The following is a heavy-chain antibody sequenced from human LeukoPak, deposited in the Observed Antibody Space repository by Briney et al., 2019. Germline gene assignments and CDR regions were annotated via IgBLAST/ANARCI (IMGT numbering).Heavy chain of an antibody. CDR3: ARVNIAVVPSTMFDY. J-gene: IGHJ4*02. V-gene: IGHV4-39*07. CDR1: GDSISSRTYY. CDR2: INYSGTT. Sequence: SETLSLSCTVYGDSISSRTYYWGWVRQPPGKGLEWIGSINYSGTTYYNPSLKSRVTVSVDTSKNQFSLTLSSVTAADTAVYYCARVNIAVVPSTMFDYWGQGILVTVSS. D-gene: IGHD2-2*01.